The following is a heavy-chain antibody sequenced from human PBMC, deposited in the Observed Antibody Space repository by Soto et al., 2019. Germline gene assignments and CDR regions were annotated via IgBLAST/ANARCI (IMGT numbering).Heavy chain of an antibody. CDR2: INPNSVGT. D-gene: IGHD6-6*01. CDR1: GYTFTGSY. CDR3: ARDRGLVPEYYFDY. Sequence: QVQLVQSGAEVKKPGASVKVSCKASGYTFTGSYMHWVRKAPGQGLEGMGWINPNSVGTNYAQTFQGRVTMTRDTSISTAYMELSRLISDDTAVYYCARDRGLVPEYYFDYCGQGTLVTVSS. V-gene: IGHV1-2*02. J-gene: IGHJ4*02.